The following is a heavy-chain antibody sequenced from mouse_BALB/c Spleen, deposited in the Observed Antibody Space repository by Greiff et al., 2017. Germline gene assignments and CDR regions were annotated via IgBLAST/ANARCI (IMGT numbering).Heavy chain of an antibody. CDR1: GYSFTSYW. CDR2: IYPGNSDT. D-gene: IGHD2-1*01. J-gene: IGHJ4*01. Sequence: VQLQQSGTVLARPGASVKMSCKASGYSFTSYWMHWVKQRPGQGLEWIGAIYPGNSDTSYNQKFKGKAKLTAVTSASTAYMELSSLTNEDSAVYYCTRPDGNYDAMDYWGQGTSVTVSS. CDR3: TRPDGNYDAMDY. V-gene: IGHV1-5*01.